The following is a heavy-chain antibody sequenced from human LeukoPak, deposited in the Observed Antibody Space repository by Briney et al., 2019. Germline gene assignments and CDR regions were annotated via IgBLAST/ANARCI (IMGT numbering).Heavy chain of an antibody. CDR1: AGSISSSNYY. V-gene: IGHV4-39*07. CDR3: ASSTDIVVVVAAPHAFDI. D-gene: IGHD2-15*01. J-gene: IGHJ3*02. Sequence: SETLSLTCTVSAGSISSSNYYWGWIRQPPGKGVEWIGSIYYSGRTYYNPSLKSRVTISVDTSKKQFSLKLSSVTAADTAVYYCASSTDIVVVVAAPHAFDIWGQGTMVTVSS. CDR2: IYYSGRT.